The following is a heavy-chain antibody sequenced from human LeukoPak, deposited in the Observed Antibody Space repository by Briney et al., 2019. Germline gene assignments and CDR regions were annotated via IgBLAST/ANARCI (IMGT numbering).Heavy chain of an antibody. V-gene: IGHV3-23*01. CDR1: GFTFSSYA. Sequence: PGGSLRLSCAASGFTFSSYAMSWVRQAPGKGLEWVSAISGSGGSTYYADSVKGRFTISRDNSKNTPYLQMNSLRAEDTAVYYCAKDRPDSYYYYGMDVWGQGTTVTVSS. J-gene: IGHJ6*02. CDR2: ISGSGGST. CDR3: AKDRPDSYYYYGMDV.